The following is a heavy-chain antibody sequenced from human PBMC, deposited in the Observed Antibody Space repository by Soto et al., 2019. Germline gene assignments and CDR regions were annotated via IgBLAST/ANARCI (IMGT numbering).Heavy chain of an antibody. J-gene: IGHJ4*02. Sequence: EVQLVESGGGLVKPGGSLRLSCAASGFTFSSYSMNWVRQAPGKGLEWVSSISSSSSYIYYADSVKGRFTISRDNAKNSLYLQMNSLRAEETAVYYCARGWTGAAAGAYPYWGQGTLVTVSS. V-gene: IGHV3-21*01. CDR2: ISSSSSYI. CDR3: ARGWTGAAAGAYPY. D-gene: IGHD6-13*01. CDR1: GFTFSSYS.